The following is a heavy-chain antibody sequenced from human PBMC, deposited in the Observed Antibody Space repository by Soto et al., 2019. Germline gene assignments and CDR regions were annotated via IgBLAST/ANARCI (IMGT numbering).Heavy chain of an antibody. D-gene: IGHD3-10*01. CDR2: IYYSGST. CDR3: ARGTYYGSGSNGNGMDV. CDR1: GGSISSGGYY. Sequence: SETLSLTCTVSGGSISSGGYYWSWIRQHPGKGLEWIGYIYYSGSTYYNPSLKSRVTISVDTSKNQFSLKLSSVTAADTAVYYCARGTYYGSGSNGNGMDVWGQGTPVTVSS. J-gene: IGHJ6*02. V-gene: IGHV4-31*03.